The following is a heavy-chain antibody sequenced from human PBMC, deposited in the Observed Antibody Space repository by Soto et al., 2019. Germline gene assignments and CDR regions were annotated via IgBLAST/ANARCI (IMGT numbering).Heavy chain of an antibody. Sequence: QVQLVQSGGEVKKPGASVKVSCKASGYTFTTSGVSWVRQAPGQGLEWMGWVSGYNGNTKYEEKFTDRGTMTYDTSTSTAYLALRSLTTDDTAGYYTARAGALPYYYYGMDVWGQGTTVIVSS. CDR2: VSGYNGNT. V-gene: IGHV1-18*01. CDR3: ARAGALPYYYYGMDV. J-gene: IGHJ6*02. CDR1: GYTFTTSG. D-gene: IGHD3-10*01.